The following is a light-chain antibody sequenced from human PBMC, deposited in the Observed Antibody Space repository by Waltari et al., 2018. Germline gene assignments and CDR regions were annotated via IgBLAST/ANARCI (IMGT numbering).Light chain of an antibody. CDR3: SSYTSSSTLGV. J-gene: IGLJ3*02. CDR1: SSDVGGYNS. V-gene: IGLV2-14*01. CDR2: EVS. Sequence: QSALTQPASVSGSPGQSITISCTGTSSDVGGYNSVSWYQQHPGKAPKLMIYEVSTRPQGVSKRFAGSKSGNTASLTISGLQAEDEADYYCSSYTSSSTLGVFGGGTKLTVL.